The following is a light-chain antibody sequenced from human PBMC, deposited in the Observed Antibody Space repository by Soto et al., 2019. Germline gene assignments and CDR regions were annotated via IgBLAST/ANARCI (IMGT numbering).Light chain of an antibody. V-gene: IGKV3-15*01. Sequence: EIVMTQSPATLSVSPGERATLSCRASQSISSKVGWYQQKPGQAPRLLIYGASTRATGVPPRFSGSGSGTELTLNISSLQSEDFAVYYCQQYNIWSSITFGQGTRLEIK. CDR2: GAS. CDR1: QSISSK. J-gene: IGKJ5*01. CDR3: QQYNIWSSIT.